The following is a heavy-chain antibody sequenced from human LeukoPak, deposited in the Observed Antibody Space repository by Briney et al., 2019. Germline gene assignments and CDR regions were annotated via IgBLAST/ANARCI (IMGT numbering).Heavy chain of an antibody. J-gene: IGHJ4*02. CDR1: GFTFSSYA. Sequence: GGSLRLSCAASGFTFSSYAMSWVRQAPGKGLEWVSAISGSGGSTYYADSVKGRFTISRDNSKNTLYLQVNSLRAEDTAVYYCAKKGIYSGSGAYYFDYWGQGTLVTASS. CDR2: ISGSGGST. V-gene: IGHV3-23*01. CDR3: AKKGIYSGSGAYYFDY. D-gene: IGHD3-10*01.